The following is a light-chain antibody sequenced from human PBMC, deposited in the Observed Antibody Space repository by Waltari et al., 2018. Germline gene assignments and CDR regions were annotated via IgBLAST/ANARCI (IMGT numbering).Light chain of an antibody. CDR3: QKYERLPAT. CDR1: LSVGRS. V-gene: IGKV3-20*01. J-gene: IGKJ1*01. CDR2: DAS. Sequence: EIVLTQSPGTLSLSPGARATLSCRASLSVGRSLAWYKQKPGQAPRLLMYDASSRATCIPDMFSGSGSGTDFSLTISRLEPEDVAVYYCQKYERLPATFGQGTKVEIK.